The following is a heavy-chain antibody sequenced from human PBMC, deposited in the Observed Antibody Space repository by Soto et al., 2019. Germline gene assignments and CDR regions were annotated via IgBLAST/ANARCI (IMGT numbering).Heavy chain of an antibody. CDR1: GGSISSGGYY. CDR3: ARGNYYGSGSYWFDP. V-gene: IGHV4-31*03. CDR2: IYYSGST. J-gene: IGHJ5*02. Sequence: QVQLQESGPGLVKPSQTLSLTCTVSGGSISSGGYYWSWILQHPGKGLEWIGYIYYSGSTYYNPSLKSRVTISVDTSKNQFSLKLSSVTAADTAVYYCARGNYYGSGSYWFDPWGQGTLVTVSS. D-gene: IGHD3-10*01.